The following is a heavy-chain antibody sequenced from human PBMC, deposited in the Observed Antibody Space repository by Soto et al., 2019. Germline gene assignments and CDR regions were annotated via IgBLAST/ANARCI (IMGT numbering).Heavy chain of an antibody. J-gene: IGHJ6*03. CDR2: ISSSSSYI. Sequence: EVQLVESGGGLVKPGGSLRLSCAASGFTFSSYSMNWVRQAPGKGLEWVSSISSSSSYIYYADSVKGRFTISRDNAKNSLYLQMNSLRAEDTAVDYCARGPYCSSTSCYAHYYYYMDVWGKGTTVTVSS. V-gene: IGHV3-21*01. D-gene: IGHD2-2*01. CDR1: GFTFSSYS. CDR3: ARGPYCSSTSCYAHYYYYMDV.